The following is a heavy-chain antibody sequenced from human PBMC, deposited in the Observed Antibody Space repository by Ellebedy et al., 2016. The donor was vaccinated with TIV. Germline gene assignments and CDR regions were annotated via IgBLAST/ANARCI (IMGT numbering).Heavy chain of an antibody. CDR2: ISAYNGNT. V-gene: IGHV1-18*01. D-gene: IGHD3-10*01. CDR1: GYTFTSYG. J-gene: IGHJ4*02. CDR3: ARDRGTIVRGLFPGPY. Sequence: AASVKVSCKASGYTFTSYGISWVRHAPGHGLEWLGWISAYNGNTNYAQKLQGRVTMTTETSTSTAYMELRSLRSDDTAVYYCARDRGTIVRGLFPGPYWGQGTLVTVSS.